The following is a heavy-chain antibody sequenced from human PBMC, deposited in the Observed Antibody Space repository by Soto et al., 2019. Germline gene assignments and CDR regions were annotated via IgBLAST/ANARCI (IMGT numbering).Heavy chain of an antibody. V-gene: IGHV3-9*01. D-gene: IGHD2-15*01. Sequence: EVQLVESGGGLVQPGRSLRVACAASGFTFDEYAMHWVRRVPGKGLEWVSSISWNGNIIGYAGSVKGRFTISRDNAKNSLDLHMNSLRPEDTALYFCAKGGPVAFFGGGRCDFDSWGQGTLVTVSS. J-gene: IGHJ4*02. CDR2: ISWNGNII. CDR1: GFTFDEYA. CDR3: AKGGPVAFFGGGRCDFDS.